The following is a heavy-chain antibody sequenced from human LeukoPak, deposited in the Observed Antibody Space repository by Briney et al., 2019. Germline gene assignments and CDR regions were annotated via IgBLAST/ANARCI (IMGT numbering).Heavy chain of an antibody. CDR1: GFTFSSYS. CDR2: ISSSSSTI. CDR3: SRSLDY. V-gene: IGHV3-48*01. J-gene: IGHJ4*02. Sequence: GGSLRLSCAASGFTFSSYSMNWVRQAPGKGLEWVSYISSSSSTIYYADSVKGRFTISRDNAKNSLYLQMYSLRAEDTAIYFCSRSLDYLGQGALVTVSS.